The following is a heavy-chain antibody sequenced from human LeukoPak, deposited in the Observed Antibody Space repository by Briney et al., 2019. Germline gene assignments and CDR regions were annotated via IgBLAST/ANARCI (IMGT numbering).Heavy chain of an antibody. V-gene: IGHV1-69*05. CDR3: ARDHCSSTSCYWFDS. Sequence: GASVKVSCKASGGTFSSYAISWVRQAPGQGLEWMGGIIPIFGTANYAQKFQGRVTITTDESTSTAYMELSSLRSEDTAVYYCARDHCSSTSCYWFDSWGQGTLVTVSS. CDR1: GGTFSSYA. CDR2: IIPIFGTA. D-gene: IGHD2-2*01. J-gene: IGHJ5*01.